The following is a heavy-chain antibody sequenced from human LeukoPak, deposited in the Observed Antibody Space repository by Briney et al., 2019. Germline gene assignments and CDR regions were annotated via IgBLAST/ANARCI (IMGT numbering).Heavy chain of an antibody. J-gene: IGHJ4*02. Sequence: GGSLRLSCAASGFTFSSCWMHWVRQTPGQGLEWVANINQDGSQKFYVDSVKGRFTISRDNANNSLYLQMNSLRAEDTAVYYCARDTRPYDFWSGYYTGPLVYWGQGTLVTVSS. V-gene: IGHV3-7*01. CDR2: INQDGSQK. CDR1: GFTFSSCW. CDR3: ARDTRPYDFWSGYYTGPLVY. D-gene: IGHD3-3*01.